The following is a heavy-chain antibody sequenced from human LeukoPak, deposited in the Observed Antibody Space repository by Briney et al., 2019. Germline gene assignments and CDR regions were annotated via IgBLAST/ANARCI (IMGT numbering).Heavy chain of an antibody. D-gene: IGHD2-15*01. V-gene: IGHV1-69*06. CDR1: GGTFSSYA. J-gene: IGHJ4*02. CDR2: IIPIFGTA. Sequence: ASVKVSCTASGGTFSSYAISWVRQAPGQGLEWMGGIIPIFGTANYAQKFQGRVTITADKSTSTAYMELSSLRSEDTAVYYCARASRPGYCSGGSCPFDYWGQGTLVTVSS. CDR3: ARASRPGYCSGGSCPFDY.